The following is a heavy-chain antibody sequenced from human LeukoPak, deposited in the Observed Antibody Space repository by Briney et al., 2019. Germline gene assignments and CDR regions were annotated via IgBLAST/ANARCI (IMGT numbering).Heavy chain of an antibody. V-gene: IGHV3-21*04. CDR2: ISSSGTYI. CDR3: ARVYSYDPYYFDY. CDR1: GFTFSSYS. Sequence: GGSLRLSCAASGFTFSSYSMNWVRQAPGKGLEWVSFISSSGTYIYYADSVKGRFTISRDNSKNTLYLQMNSLRAEDTAVYYCARVYSYDPYYFDYWGQGTLVTVSS. D-gene: IGHD5-18*01. J-gene: IGHJ4*02.